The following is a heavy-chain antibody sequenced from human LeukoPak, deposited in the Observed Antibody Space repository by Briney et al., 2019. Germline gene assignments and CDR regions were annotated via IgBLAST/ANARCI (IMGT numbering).Heavy chain of an antibody. CDR3: ARVTVDYYGFYFDY. V-gene: IGHV4-61*01. CDR2: FYYSGGT. CDR1: GGSVSSGSYF. J-gene: IGHJ4*02. Sequence: SETLSLTCTVSGGSVSSGSYFWSWIRQPPGKGLEWIGYFYYSGGTNYNPSLKSRVTISVDTSKNQFSLNLSSVTAADTAVYYCARVTVDYYGFYFDYWGQGTLVTVSS. D-gene: IGHD3-10*01.